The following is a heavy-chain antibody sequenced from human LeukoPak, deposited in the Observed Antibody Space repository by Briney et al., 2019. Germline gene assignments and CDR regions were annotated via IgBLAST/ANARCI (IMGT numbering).Heavy chain of an antibody. D-gene: IGHD1-26*01. CDR3: AKDSEGAGFDY. J-gene: IGHJ4*02. V-gene: IGHV3-74*01. CDR1: GFPFNNYW. CDR2: INSDGTR. Sequence: GGSLRLSCAASGFPFNNYWMHWVRQAPGEGLVWVSRINSDGTRTYADSVKGRFTISRDNSKNTLYLQMNSLRAEDTAVYDCAKDSEGAGFDYWGQGTLVTVSS.